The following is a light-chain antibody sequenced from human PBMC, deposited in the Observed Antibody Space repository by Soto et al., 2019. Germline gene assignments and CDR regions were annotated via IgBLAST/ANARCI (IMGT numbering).Light chain of an antibody. CDR1: SSNIGNNY. Sequence: QSVLTQPPSASGTPGQRITISCSGSSSNIGNNYGYWYQQLPGTAPKLLIYRNNQRPSGVPDRFSGSKSGTSASLAIRGLRSEDEADYYCAAWDDSMSGPVFGGGTKVTVL. CDR2: RNN. J-gene: IGLJ2*01. V-gene: IGLV1-47*01. CDR3: AAWDDSMSGPV.